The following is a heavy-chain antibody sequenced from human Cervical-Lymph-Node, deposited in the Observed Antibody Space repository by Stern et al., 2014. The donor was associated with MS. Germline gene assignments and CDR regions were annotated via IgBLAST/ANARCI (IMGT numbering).Heavy chain of an antibody. CDR3: ARDGMGTSGSYSSFDY. V-gene: IGHV3-30*04. J-gene: IGHJ4*02. CDR2: TTSKGDRL. D-gene: IGHD3-10*01. Sequence: VQLLESGGGVVQPGGSLTLSCEASGFSFSSYSMHWVRQGPGKGLEWVAATTSKGDRLYYADSVKGRFIISRDNPRNTLHLQMNSLRAEDTADYYCARDGMGTSGSYSSFDYWGQGTLVTVSS. CDR1: GFSFSSYS.